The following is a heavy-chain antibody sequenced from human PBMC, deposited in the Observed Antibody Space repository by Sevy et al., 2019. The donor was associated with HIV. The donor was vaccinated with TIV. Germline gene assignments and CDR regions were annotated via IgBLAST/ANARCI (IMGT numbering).Heavy chain of an antibody. J-gene: IGHJ4*02. V-gene: IGHV3-30*18. Sequence: GGYLRLSCAASGFTFSSYGMHWVRQAPGKGLEWMAVISYDGSDKFYADSVKGRFTISRDNSKNTVYLQMNSLGPEDAAVYYYVKDLLGDYYDSSGVLDYWGQGTLVTVSS. CDR1: GFTFSSYG. CDR2: ISYDGSDK. D-gene: IGHD3-22*01. CDR3: VKDLLGDYYDSSGVLDY.